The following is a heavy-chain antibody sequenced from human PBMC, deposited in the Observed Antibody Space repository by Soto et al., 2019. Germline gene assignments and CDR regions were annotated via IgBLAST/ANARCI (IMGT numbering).Heavy chain of an antibody. CDR1: VGSISSGDYY. V-gene: IGHV4-30-4*01. Sequence: PSETLSLTCTVSVGSISSGDYYWIWIRHPPGKGLEWIGYIYYSGSTYYNPSLKSRVTISVDTSKNQFSLKLSSVTAADTAVYYCARDQRSDDYGGNYFDYWGQGTLVTVSS. CDR3: ARDQRSDDYGGNYFDY. J-gene: IGHJ4*02. CDR2: IYYSGST. D-gene: IGHD4-17*01.